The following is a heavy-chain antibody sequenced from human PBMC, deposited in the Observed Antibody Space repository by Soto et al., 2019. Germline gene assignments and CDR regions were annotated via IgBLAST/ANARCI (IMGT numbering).Heavy chain of an antibody. V-gene: IGHV1-69*06. CDR3: ARGLDQPPVGLYFDN. CDR1: GGTFNSYI. CDR2: IMPVFGTA. Sequence: QVQLVQSGAEVKKPGSSVKVSCKASGGTFNSYIVNWVRQAPGQGLEWMGGIMPVFGTAKYAQKFQDRVTITADKSTSTAYMELRGLKSEDTVVYYCARGLDQPPVGLYFDNWGQGTLVTVTS. J-gene: IGHJ4*02. D-gene: IGHD1-26*01.